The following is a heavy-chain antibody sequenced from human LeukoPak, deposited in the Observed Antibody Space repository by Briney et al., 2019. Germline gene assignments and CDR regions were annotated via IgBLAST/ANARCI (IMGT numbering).Heavy chain of an antibody. J-gene: IGHJ4*02. V-gene: IGHV4-61*02. D-gene: IGHD2-15*01. CDR1: GGSISSGSYY. Sequence: PSQTLSFTCTVSGGSISSGSYYWSWIRQPAGKGLEWIGRIYTSGSTNYNPSLKSRVTISLDTSKNQFSLKLSSVTAADTAVYYCARGRCSGGSCYYFDYWGQGTLVTVSS. CDR3: ARGRCSGGSCYYFDY. CDR2: IYTSGST.